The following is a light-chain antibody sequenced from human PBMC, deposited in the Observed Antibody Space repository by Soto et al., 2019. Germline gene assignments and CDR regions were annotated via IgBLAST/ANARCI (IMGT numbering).Light chain of an antibody. J-gene: IGKJ4*01. V-gene: IGKV3-15*01. CDR3: QQYNKWPLT. CDR1: QSVSSN. Sequence: EIVMTQSPVTLSVSPGERATLSCRASQSVSSNLAWYQQKPGQAPRLLMYGASTRATGIPARFSGSGSGTEFTLTISSLQSEDFAVYYCQQYNKWPLTFGGGTKVEIK. CDR2: GAS.